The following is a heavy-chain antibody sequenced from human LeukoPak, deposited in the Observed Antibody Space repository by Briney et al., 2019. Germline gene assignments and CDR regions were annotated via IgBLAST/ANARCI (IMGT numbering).Heavy chain of an antibody. CDR2: ISGSGDST. Sequence: GGSLRLSCAASGFTFSSYAMSWVRQAPEKGLEWVSAISGSGDSTYYADSVKGRFTISRDNSKNTLYLEMNSLRAEDTALYYCAKAMTAAGSLFDYWGQGTLVTVSS. V-gene: IGHV3-23*01. CDR3: AKAMTAAGSLFDY. J-gene: IGHJ4*02. CDR1: GFTFSSYA. D-gene: IGHD6-13*01.